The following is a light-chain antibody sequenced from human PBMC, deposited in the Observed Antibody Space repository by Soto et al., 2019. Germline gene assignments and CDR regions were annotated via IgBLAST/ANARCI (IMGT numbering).Light chain of an antibody. J-gene: IGLJ1*01. CDR1: SSDVGDCNC. CDR3: AAWDDSLNGYV. Sequence: QSALTQPASVSGSPGQSITISCTGTSSDVGDCNCVSWYQQYPGKAPKLMIYEVSNRPSGVSNRFSGSKSGNTASLTISGLHAEDEADYYCAAWDDSLNGYVFGIGTKVTVL. V-gene: IGLV2-14*01. CDR2: EVS.